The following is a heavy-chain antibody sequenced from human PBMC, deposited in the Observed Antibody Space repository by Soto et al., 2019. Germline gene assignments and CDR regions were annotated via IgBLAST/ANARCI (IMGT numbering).Heavy chain of an antibody. CDR2: ISPMVGMA. CDR1: GGTFSTYG. Sequence: QVQLVQSGAEERKPGSSVKVSCKASGGTFSTYGISWVRQAPGQGLEWMGGISPMVGMANYAKKFQGRVTITADESTSTAHMELRSLRSEDTAGYYCAREGNHSGRNAVDIWGEGTMVSVSS. J-gene: IGHJ3*02. CDR3: AREGNHSGRNAVDI. D-gene: IGHD6-19*01. V-gene: IGHV1-69*01.